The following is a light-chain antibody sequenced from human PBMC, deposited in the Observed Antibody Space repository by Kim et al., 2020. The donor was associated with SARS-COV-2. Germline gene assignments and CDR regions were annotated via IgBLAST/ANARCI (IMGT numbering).Light chain of an antibody. CDR1: QSINGD. V-gene: IGKV3-15*01. J-gene: IGKJ4*01. Sequence: EKVMTQSTATLSVYPGERATLSCRASQSINGDLAWYQHKPGQAPRLLIYGASTRATGIPARFSGSGSGTEFTLTISSLQSEDFAVDSCQQYRFWPLTFGGGTKVDIK. CDR3: QQYRFWPLT. CDR2: GAS.